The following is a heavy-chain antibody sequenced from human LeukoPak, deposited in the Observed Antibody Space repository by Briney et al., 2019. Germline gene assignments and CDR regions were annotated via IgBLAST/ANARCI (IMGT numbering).Heavy chain of an antibody. V-gene: IGHV4-38-2*02. J-gene: IGHJ5*02. CDR2: LYHSGST. Sequence: SETLSLTCTVSGYSISSGYYWGWIRQPPGKGLEWVGSLYHSGSTYYNPSLKRRVTISVDTSKNQFSLRLRSVTAADTAVYYCARGQARLAWFDPWGQGTLVTVSS. D-gene: IGHD6-19*01. CDR1: GYSISSGYY. CDR3: ARGQARLAWFDP.